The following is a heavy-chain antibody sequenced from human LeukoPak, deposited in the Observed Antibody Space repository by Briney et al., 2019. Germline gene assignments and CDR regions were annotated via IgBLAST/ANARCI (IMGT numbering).Heavy chain of an antibody. CDR2: IKSKTDGGTT. J-gene: IGHJ4*02. D-gene: IGHD5-18*01. Sequence: PGGSLRLSCAASGFTFRNASMSWVRQAPGKGLEWVGRIKSKTDGGTTDYAAPVKGRFTISRDDSQNTMYLQMNSLTTEDTAVYFCAHRDTTMVRVDYWGQGTLVTVSS. CDR3: AHRDTTMVRVDY. CDR1: GFTFRNAS. V-gene: IGHV3-15*01.